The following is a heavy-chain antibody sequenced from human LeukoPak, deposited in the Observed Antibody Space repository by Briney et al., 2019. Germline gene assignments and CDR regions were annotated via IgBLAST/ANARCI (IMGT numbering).Heavy chain of an antibody. V-gene: IGHV4-59*01. CDR2: IYYSGST. J-gene: IGHJ4*02. CDR1: GGSISSYY. CDR3: ARLKRAGATLYYFDY. D-gene: IGHD1-26*01. Sequence: PSETLSLTCTVSGGSISSYYWSWIRQPPGKGLEWIGYIYYSGSTNYNPSLKSRVTISVDTSKNQFSLKLSSVTAADTAVYYCARLKRAGATLYYFDYWGQGTLVTVSS.